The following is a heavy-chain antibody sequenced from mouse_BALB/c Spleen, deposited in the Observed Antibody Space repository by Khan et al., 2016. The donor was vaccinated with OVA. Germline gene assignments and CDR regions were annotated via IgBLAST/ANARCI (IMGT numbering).Heavy chain of an antibody. CDR1: GFSLTSYA. Sequence: VQLQESGPGLVAPSQSLSITCTVTGFSLTSYAIHLIRQPPGKGLEWLGIIWAGGSTNYNSALMSRLSIRKDNSKSPVFLKKSSLHTHDTAMYYCARNREPDYFDYWGQGTTLTVSS. CDR3: ARNREPDYFDY. V-gene: IGHV2-9*02. J-gene: IGHJ2*01. CDR2: IWAGGST.